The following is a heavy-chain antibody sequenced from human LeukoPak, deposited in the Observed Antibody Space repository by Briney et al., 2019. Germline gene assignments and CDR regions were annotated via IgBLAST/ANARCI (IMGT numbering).Heavy chain of an antibody. CDR1: GITLSNYG. CDR3: AKRGVVVRVILVGFHREANYFDS. V-gene: IGHV3-23*01. CDR2: ISGSGGGT. D-gene: IGHD3-10*01. J-gene: IGHJ4*02. Sequence: PGGSLRLSCAVSGITLSNYGMSWVRQAPGKGLEWVAGISGSGGGTNYADSVKGRSTISRDNPKNTLYLQMHSLRADDTAVYFCAKRGVVVRVILVGFHREANYFDSWGQGALVTVSS.